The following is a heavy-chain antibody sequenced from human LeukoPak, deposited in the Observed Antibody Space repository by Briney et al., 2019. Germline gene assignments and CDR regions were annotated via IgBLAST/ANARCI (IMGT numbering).Heavy chain of an antibody. D-gene: IGHD3-22*01. V-gene: IGHV3-23*01. Sequence: PGGSLRLSCAASGFTFSSYTMGWVRQAPGKGLEWVSAISGSDGSTHYAESVKGRFPVSRDNSKSTLYLQMNSLRAEDTAVYYCAKDPYYDSSGYYDHWGQGTLVTVSS. J-gene: IGHJ5*02. CDR1: GFTFSSYT. CDR3: AKDPYYDSSGYYDH. CDR2: ISGSDGST.